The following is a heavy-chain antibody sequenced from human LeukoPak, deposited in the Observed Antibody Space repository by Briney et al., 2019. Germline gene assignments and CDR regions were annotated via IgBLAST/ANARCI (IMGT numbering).Heavy chain of an antibody. CDR3: ARDRPHNWFDP. CDR1: GISFSNHW. J-gene: IGHJ5*02. V-gene: IGHV3-74*01. CDR2: INNDGSYA. Sequence: GGSLRLSCAASGISFSNHWMHWVRQAPGKGLEWVSWINNDGSYAVYADSVRARFTISRDNAKNTPYLQMNSLRPEDTAVYYCARDRPHNWFDPWGQGTLVTVSS.